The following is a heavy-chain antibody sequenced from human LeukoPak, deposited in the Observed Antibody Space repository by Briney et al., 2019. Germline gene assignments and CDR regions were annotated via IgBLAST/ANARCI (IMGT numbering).Heavy chain of an antibody. V-gene: IGHV3-33*08. CDR1: GFTFSNYG. CDR3: AREASGYSRDF. J-gene: IGHJ4*02. D-gene: IGHD3-3*01. Sequence: PGGSLRLSCAASGFTFSNYGMHWVRQAPGKGLDGVAVIWYDGSKTLYADSVKGRFTISRDDSKNTLYLQMNSLRAEDTAVYYCAREASGYSRDFWGQGTLVTVSS. CDR2: IWYDGSKT.